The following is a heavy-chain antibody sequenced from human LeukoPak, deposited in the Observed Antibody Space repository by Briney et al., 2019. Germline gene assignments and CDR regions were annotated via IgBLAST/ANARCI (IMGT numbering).Heavy chain of an antibody. CDR1: GFTLSSSA. D-gene: IGHD3-16*01. V-gene: IGHV3-23*01. CDR2: ISGSGGST. Sequence: GGSLRLSCAASGFTLSSSAMSWVRQAPGKGLEWVSAISGSGGSTYYADSVKGRFTISRDNSKNTLYLQMNSLRAEDTAVYYCAKVPNTIMITFGGVTPYFDYWGQGTLVTVSS. CDR3: AKVPNTIMITFGGVTPYFDY. J-gene: IGHJ4*02.